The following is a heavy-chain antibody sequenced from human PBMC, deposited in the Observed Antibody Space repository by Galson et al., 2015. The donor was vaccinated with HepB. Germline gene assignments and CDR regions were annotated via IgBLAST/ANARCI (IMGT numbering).Heavy chain of an antibody. V-gene: IGHV1-18*01. CDR2: ISAYNGNT. CDR1: GYTFTSYG. CDR3: ARLSRSGGSCYLSGDCDSFDY. D-gene: IGHD2-15*01. J-gene: IGHJ4*02. Sequence: SVKVSCKASGYTFTSYGISWVRQAPGQGLEWMGWISAYNGNTNYAQKLQGRVTMTTDTSTSTAYMELRSLRSDDTAVYYCARLSRSGGSCYLSGDCDSFDYWGQGTLVTVSS.